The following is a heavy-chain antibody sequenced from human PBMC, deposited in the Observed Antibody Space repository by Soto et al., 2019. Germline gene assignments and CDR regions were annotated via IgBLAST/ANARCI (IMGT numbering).Heavy chain of an antibody. D-gene: IGHD3-9*01. Sequence: PSETLSLTCTVSGGSISSGDYYWSWIRQPPGKGLEWIGYIHYSGSTYHNPSLKSRVTISVDTSKNQFSLKLSSVTAADTAVYYCARTRDDILTGYYKSMDVWGQGTTVTVSS. J-gene: IGHJ6*02. CDR3: ARTRDDILTGYYKSMDV. CDR2: IHYSGST. V-gene: IGHV4-30-4*01. CDR1: GGSISSGDYY.